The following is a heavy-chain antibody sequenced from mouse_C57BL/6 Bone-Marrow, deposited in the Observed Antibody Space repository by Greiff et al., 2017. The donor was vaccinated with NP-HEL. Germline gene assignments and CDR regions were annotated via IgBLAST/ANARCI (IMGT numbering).Heavy chain of an antibody. V-gene: IGHV6-6*01. J-gene: IGHJ1*03. CDR1: GFTFSDAW. CDR3: TRPRDVWYFDV. CDR2: IRNKANNHAT. Sequence: EVQLVESGGGLVQPGGSMKLSCAASGFTFSDAWMDWVRQSPEKGLEWVAEIRNKANNHATYYAESVKGRFTISRDDSKSSVYLQMNSLRAEDTGIYYCTRPRDVWYFDVWGTGTTVTVSS.